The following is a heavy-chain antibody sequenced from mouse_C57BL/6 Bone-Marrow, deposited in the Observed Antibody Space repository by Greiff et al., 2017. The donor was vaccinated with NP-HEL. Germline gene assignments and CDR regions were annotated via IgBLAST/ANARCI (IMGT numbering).Heavy chain of an antibody. V-gene: IGHV5-4*01. Sequence: DVMLVESGGGLVKPGGSLKLSCAASGFTFSSYAMSWVRQTPEKRLEWVATISDGGSYTYYPDNVKGRFTISRDNAKNNLYLQMSHLKSEDTAMYYCARDDPPGFAYWGQGTLVTVSA. J-gene: IGHJ3*01. CDR1: GFTFSSYA. CDR3: ARDDPPGFAY. CDR2: ISDGGSYT.